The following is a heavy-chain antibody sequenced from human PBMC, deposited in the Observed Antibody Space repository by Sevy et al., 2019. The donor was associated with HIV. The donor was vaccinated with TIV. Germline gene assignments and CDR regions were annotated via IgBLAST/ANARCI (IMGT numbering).Heavy chain of an antibody. D-gene: IGHD1-26*01. CDR2: IGSDGETT. CDR3: ARDSGNYHAFDL. CDR1: GFTFSSYS. Sequence: GGSLRLSCAASGFTFSSYSFYWVRQAPGKGLEYVSAIGSDGETTLYASSVKGRFTISRDNSKNTVFLQMGRLRSEDMGVYYCARDSGNYHAFDLWGRGTMVTVSS. J-gene: IGHJ3*01. V-gene: IGHV3-64*01.